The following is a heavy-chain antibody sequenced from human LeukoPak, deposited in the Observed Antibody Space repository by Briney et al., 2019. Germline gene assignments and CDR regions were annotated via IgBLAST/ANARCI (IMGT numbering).Heavy chain of an antibody. CDR2: IKQDGSEK. J-gene: IGHJ4*02. D-gene: IGHD3-9*01. V-gene: IGHV3-7*01. CDR3: ARDPEGYNYDILTGVNYFDY. Sequence: GGSLRLSCAASGFTFSSYWMSWVRQAPGKGLEWVANIKQDGSEKYYVDSVKGRFTISRDNAKNSLYLQMNSLRAEDTAVYYCARDPEGYNYDILTGVNYFDYWGQGTLVTVSS. CDR1: GFTFSSYW.